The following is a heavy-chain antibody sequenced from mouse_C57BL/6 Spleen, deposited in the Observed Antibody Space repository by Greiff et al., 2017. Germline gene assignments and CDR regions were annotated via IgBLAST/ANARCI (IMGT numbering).Heavy chain of an antibody. CDR3: ASDYSNSAWFAY. CDR1: GYTFTDYY. Sequence: VQLQQSGAELVKPGASVTISCKASGYTFTDYYINWVKQRPGQGLEWIGKIGPGSGSTYYNEKFKGKATLTADKSSSTAYMQLSSLTSEDSAVYFCASDYSNSAWFAYWGQGTLVTVSA. J-gene: IGHJ3*01. CDR2: IGPGSGST. V-gene: IGHV1-77*01. D-gene: IGHD2-5*01.